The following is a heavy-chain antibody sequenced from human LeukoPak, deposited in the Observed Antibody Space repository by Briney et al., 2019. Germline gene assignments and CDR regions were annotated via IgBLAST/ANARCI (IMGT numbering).Heavy chain of an antibody. J-gene: IGHJ6*04. V-gene: IGHV3-30*18. CDR3: AKEGPTALGVPAHYGMDV. D-gene: IGHD2-2*01. CDR2: ISYDGSNK. CDR1: GFTFSSYG. Sequence: GGSLRLSCAASGFTFSSYGMHWVRQAPGKGLEWVAVISYDGSNKYYADSVKGRFTISRDNSKDTLYLQMNSLRAEDTAVYYCAKEGPTALGVPAHYGMDVWGKGTTATVSS.